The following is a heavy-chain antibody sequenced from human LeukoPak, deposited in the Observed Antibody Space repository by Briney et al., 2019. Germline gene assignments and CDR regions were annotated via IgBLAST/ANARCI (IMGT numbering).Heavy chain of an antibody. CDR2: MNPNSGNT. J-gene: IGHJ4*02. CDR3: ARGRSWRYGDLGY. V-gene: IGHV1-8*02. D-gene: IGHD4-17*01. Sequence: ASVRVSCKASGYTFTSYGISWVRQATGQGLEWMGWMNPNSGNTGYAQKFQGRVTMTRNTSISTAYMELSSLRSEDTAVYYCARGRSWRYGDLGYWGQGTLVTVSS. CDR1: GYTFTSYG.